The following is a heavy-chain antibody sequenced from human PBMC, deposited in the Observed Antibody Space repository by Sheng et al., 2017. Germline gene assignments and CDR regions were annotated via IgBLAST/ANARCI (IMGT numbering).Heavy chain of an antibody. CDR2: ISYDGIDK. D-gene: IGHD4-17*01. CDR1: EFTFSSYA. Sequence: QVQLVESGGGVVQPGRSLRLSCAASEFTFSSYAMHWVRQAPGKGLEWVAVISYDGIDKYYADSVRGRFTISRDNSKNTLYLQVNSLTAEDTAVYYCARDLSGTTLIDYWGQGTRGHRLL. CDR3: ARDLSGTTLIDY. V-gene: IGHV3-30*04. J-gene: IGHJ4*02.